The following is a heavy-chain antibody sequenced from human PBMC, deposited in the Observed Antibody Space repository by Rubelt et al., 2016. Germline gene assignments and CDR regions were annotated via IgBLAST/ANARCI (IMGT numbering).Heavy chain of an antibody. V-gene: IGHV1-2*04. J-gene: IGHJ4*02. D-gene: IGHD5-24*01. Sequence: APGQGLEWMGRINPNSGGTNYAQKFQGWVTMTRDTSISTAYMELSRLRSDDTAVYYCARDRDGFDYWGQGTLVTVPS. CDR2: INPNSGGT. CDR3: ARDRDGFDY.